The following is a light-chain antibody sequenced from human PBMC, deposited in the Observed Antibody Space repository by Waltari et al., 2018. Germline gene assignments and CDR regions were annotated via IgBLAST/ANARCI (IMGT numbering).Light chain of an antibody. J-gene: IGLJ3*02. Sequence: QSVLTQPPSASGTPGQRVTIPCSRSSPNIGRNTLNWYQHFPGTAHKLVIYINDQRPSGVPDRFSGSKSGTSASLAISGLQSDDEAEYSCAVWDDSLSAWLFGGGTKLAVL. CDR3: AVWDDSLSAWL. V-gene: IGLV1-44*01. CDR1: SPNIGRNT. CDR2: IND.